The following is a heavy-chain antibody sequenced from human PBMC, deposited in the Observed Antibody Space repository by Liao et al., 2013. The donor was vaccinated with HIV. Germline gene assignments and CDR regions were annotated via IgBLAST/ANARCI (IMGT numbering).Heavy chain of an antibody. CDR2: ITHTRST. Sequence: QVQLHQWGAGLVKPSETLSLTCAVYGGSFSDYYWSWIRQSPGKGLEWIGEITHTRSTNYNPSLKSRVIISADTSKNQFSLRLSSVTAADTAVYYCARGWGAKLLRYFDLWGRGSLVAVSS. V-gene: IGHV4-34*01. D-gene: IGHD3-16*01. CDR3: ARGWGAKLLRYFDL. J-gene: IGHJ2*01. CDR1: GGSFSDYY.